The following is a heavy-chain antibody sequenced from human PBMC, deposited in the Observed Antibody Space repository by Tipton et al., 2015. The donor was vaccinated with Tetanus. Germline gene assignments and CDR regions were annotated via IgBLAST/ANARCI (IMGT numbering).Heavy chain of an antibody. CDR1: GGSISSYY. J-gene: IGHJ5*02. CDR2: IYYSGST. Sequence: TLSLTCTVSGGSISSYYWSWIRQPPGKGLEWIGYIYYSGSTNYNPSLKSRVTISVDTSKNQFSLKLSSVTAADTAVYYCAREAPSGYEARRSQVNFSGWFDPWGQGTLATVSS. D-gene: IGHD5-12*01. CDR3: AREAPSGYEARRSQVNFSGWFDP. V-gene: IGHV4-59*01.